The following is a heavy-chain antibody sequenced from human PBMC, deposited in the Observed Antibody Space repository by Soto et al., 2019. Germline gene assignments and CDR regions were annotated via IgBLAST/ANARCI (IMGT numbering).Heavy chain of an antibody. CDR3: AKDPLPRGWFDP. CDR1: GFTFSSNA. CDR2: ISAGGTT. Sequence: EVQLLESGGGLVQPGGSLRLSCAASGFTFSSNAMTWVRQAPGKGLDWVSGISAGGTTYYADSAKGRFTISRDYSKHTLYLQMNSLRADDTAVYYCAKDPLPRGWFDPWGQGTLVTVSS. J-gene: IGHJ5*02. V-gene: IGHV3-23*01.